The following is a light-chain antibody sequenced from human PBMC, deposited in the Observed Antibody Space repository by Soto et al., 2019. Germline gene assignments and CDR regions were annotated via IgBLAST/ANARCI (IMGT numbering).Light chain of an antibody. CDR2: DVN. Sequence: QSVLTQPRSVSGSPGQSVTISCTGTSSDVGGFNSVSWYQQHPGKAPKLMIYDVNKRPSGVPDRFSGSKSGSTASLTISGLQAEDEADYYCGSITRSSTSVFGTGTKVTVL. V-gene: IGLV2-11*01. CDR1: SSDVGGFNS. J-gene: IGLJ1*01. CDR3: GSITRSSTSV.